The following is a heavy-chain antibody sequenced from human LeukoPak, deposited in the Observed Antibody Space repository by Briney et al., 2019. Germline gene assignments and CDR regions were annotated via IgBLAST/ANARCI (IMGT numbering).Heavy chain of an antibody. Sequence: PGGSLRLSCAASGFTFSDYYMSWIRQAPGKGLEWVSGINWNGGSTGYADSVKGRFTISRDNAKNSLYLQMNSLRAEDTALYYCARVYYYDSSGYLDGLDYWGQGTLVTVSS. CDR2: INWNGGST. J-gene: IGHJ4*02. CDR3: ARVYYYDSSGYLDGLDY. V-gene: IGHV3-20*04. CDR1: GFTFSDYY. D-gene: IGHD3-22*01.